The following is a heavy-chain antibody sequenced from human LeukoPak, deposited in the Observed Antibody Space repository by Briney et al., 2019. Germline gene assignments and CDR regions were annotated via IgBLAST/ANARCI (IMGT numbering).Heavy chain of an antibody. Sequence: GGSLRLSCAASGFTVSSNFMSWVRQAPGKGLEWVSVIYSGGTTYYADSVKGRFTISRDNSRNTLYLQMNSLRAEDTAVYYCARDGYGNNYMDVWGKGTTVTVPS. D-gene: IGHD1/OR15-1a*01. CDR2: IYSGGTT. CDR3: ARDGYGNNYMDV. J-gene: IGHJ6*03. CDR1: GFTVSSNF. V-gene: IGHV3-53*01.